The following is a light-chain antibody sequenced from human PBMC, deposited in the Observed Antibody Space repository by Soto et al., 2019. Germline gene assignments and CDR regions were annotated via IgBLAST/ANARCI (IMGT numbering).Light chain of an antibody. CDR2: DAS. V-gene: IGKV3-15*01. J-gene: IGKJ1*01. Sequence: EIVMTQSPATLSVSPGEGATLSCKASQNVYNNLAWYQQRPGQPPRLLIYDASTRATGISARFSGSGYGTEFTLTISSLQSEDFAVYYCQQYGSSLTWTFGQGTKV. CDR3: QQYGSSLTWT. CDR1: QNVYNN.